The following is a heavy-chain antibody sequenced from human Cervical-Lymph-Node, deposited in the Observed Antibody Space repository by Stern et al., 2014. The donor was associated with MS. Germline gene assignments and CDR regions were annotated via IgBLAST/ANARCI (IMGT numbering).Heavy chain of an antibody. J-gene: IGHJ4*02. D-gene: IGHD3-16*01. CDR3: AKSWGGEVLGAFDH. Sequence: EVQLEESGGGLGRPVRSLRLSCAASGFSFDDYAMHWVRQAPGKGLEWVSSVNWNSRTFAYADSVKGRFTISRDNAENSLYLQMNSLRLEDTALYYCAKSWGGEVLGAFDHWGQGILVIVSS. CDR2: VNWNSRTF. V-gene: IGHV3-9*01. CDR1: GFSFDDYA.